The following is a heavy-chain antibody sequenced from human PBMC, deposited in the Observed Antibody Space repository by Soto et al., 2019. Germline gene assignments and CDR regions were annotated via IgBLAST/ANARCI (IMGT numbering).Heavy chain of an antibody. CDR1: GYSFTSYW. D-gene: IGHD3-22*01. J-gene: IGHJ3*02. CDR2: IYPGDSDT. Sequence: GESLKISCKGSGYSFTSYWIGWVRQMPGKGLEWMGIIYPGDSDTRYSPSCQGQVTISADKSISTAYLQWSSLKASATAMYYCATWDSSGRHAFDIWGQGTMVTVS. CDR3: ATWDSSGRHAFDI. V-gene: IGHV5-51*01.